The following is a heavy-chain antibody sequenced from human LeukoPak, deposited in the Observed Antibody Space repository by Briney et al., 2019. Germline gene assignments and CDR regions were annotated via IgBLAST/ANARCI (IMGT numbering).Heavy chain of an antibody. D-gene: IGHD5-18*01. CDR1: GFTFDDYA. V-gene: IGHV3-43*02. Sequence: GGSLRLSCAASGFTFDDYAMHWVRQAPGKGLEWVSLISGDGGSTYYADSVKGRFTISRDNSKDSLYLQMNSLRTEDTALYYCAKIGDKYSYGTSFYGMDVWGQGTTVTVSS. J-gene: IGHJ6*02. CDR2: ISGDGGST. CDR3: AKIGDKYSYGTSFYGMDV.